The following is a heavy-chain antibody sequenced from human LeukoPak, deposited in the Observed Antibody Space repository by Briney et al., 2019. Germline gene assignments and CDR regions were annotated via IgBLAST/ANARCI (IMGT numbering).Heavy chain of an antibody. J-gene: IGHJ4*02. CDR3: AEQLGGYDPFDY. V-gene: IGHV4-39*01. CDR1: GGSISSSSYY. Sequence: PSETLSLTCTVSGGSISSSSYYWGWIRQPPGKGLEWIGSIYYSGSTYYNPSLKSRVTISVDTSKNQFSLKLSSVTAADTAVYYCAEQLGGYDPFDYWGQGTLVTVSS. D-gene: IGHD5-12*01. CDR2: IYYSGST.